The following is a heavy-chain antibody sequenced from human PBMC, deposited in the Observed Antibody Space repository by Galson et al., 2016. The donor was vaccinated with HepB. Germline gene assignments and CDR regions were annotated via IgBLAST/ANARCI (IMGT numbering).Heavy chain of an antibody. CDR2: VDPEDGET. Sequence: VKVSCKVSGYTFSDSYIHWVQQAPGKGLEWMGLVDPEDGETIYAEKFQGRVSITADTSTDTAYMELSSLRSEDTAVYYCATGYVNTGDVDSWGQGTLVTVSS. J-gene: IGHJ4*02. CDR3: ATGYVNTGDVDS. V-gene: IGHV1-69-2*01. D-gene: IGHD3-10*01. CDR1: GYTFSDSY.